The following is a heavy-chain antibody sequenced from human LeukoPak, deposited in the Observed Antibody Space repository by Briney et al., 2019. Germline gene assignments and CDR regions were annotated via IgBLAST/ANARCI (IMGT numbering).Heavy chain of an antibody. J-gene: IGHJ4*02. CDR2: IKQDGSDK. CDR3: ARDRRIAVAGTPPDY. V-gene: IGHV3-7*01. Sequence: GGSLRLSCAASGFTFSHYWMTWVRQAPGKGLEWVANIKQDGSDKYYVDSVKGRFTISRDNAKNSLYLQMNSLRAEDTAVYYCARDRRIAVAGTPPDYWGQGTLVTVSS. CDR1: GFTFSHYW. D-gene: IGHD6-19*01.